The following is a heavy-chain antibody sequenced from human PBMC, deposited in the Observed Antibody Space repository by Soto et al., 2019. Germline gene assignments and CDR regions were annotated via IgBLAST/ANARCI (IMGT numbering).Heavy chain of an antibody. CDR2: ISDDGDST. Sequence: PGGSLRLSCAVSRFTFSSYGMNWVRQAPGKGLEWVSSISDDGDSTYYADSVKGRFTISRDNSKNKLYLQTNRQRADDTAVYYCAKRSGYQEAAYLDYWGQGTLVTVSS. CDR1: RFTFSSYG. V-gene: IGHV3-23*01. CDR3: AKRSGYQEAAYLDY. D-gene: IGHD5-12*01. J-gene: IGHJ4*02.